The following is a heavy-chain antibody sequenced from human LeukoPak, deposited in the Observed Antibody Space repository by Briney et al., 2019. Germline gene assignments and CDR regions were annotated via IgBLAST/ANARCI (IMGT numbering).Heavy chain of an antibody. V-gene: IGHV3-21*01. CDR2: ISSSSSYI. D-gene: IGHD3-22*01. CDR3: VGYDSSGYYSFDY. J-gene: IGHJ4*02. Sequence: GGSLSLSCAASGFTFSSYSMNWVRQAPGKGLEWVSSISSSSSYIYYADSVKGRFTISRDNAKTSLYLQMNSLRAEDTAVYYCVGYDSSGYYSFDYWGQGTLVTVSS. CDR1: GFTFSSYS.